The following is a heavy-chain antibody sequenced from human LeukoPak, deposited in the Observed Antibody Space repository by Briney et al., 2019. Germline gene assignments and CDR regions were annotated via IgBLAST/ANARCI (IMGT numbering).Heavy chain of an antibody. CDR3: ERGGYSYVGYFDY. J-gene: IGHJ4*02. D-gene: IGHD5-18*01. CDR2: IYHSGTT. CDR1: GYSMNSGYY. V-gene: IGHV4-38-2*02. Sequence: SETLSLTCTVSGYSMNSGYYWGWIRQPPGKGLEWIGTIYHSGTTSYNPSLKSRVTISVDMSKNQFSLKLSSVTAADTAVYYCERGGYSYVGYFDYWGQGTLVSVSS.